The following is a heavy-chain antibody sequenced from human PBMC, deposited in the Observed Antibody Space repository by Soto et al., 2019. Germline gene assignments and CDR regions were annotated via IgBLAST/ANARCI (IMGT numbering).Heavy chain of an antibody. CDR3: ARDYSGSGTYGMDV. CDR2: IIPMFGTA. V-gene: IGHV1-69*01. D-gene: IGHD3-10*01. J-gene: IGHJ6*02. Sequence: QVQLVQSGAEVKKPGSSVKVSCKASGGTFSRYAIRWVRQAPGQGLEWMGGIIPMFGTANYAQNFQGRVTITADESTSTAYMELSSLRSEDTAVYYCARDYSGSGTYGMDVWGQGTTVTVSS. CDR1: GGTFSRYA.